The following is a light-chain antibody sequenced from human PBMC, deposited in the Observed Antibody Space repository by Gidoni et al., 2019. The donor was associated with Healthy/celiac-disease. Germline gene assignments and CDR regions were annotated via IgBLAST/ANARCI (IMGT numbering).Light chain of an antibody. V-gene: IGKV4-1*01. Sequence: DIVITQSPYSLAVSLGKRTTINCKSSQSVLYSSNNKNYLAWYQQKPGQPPKLLIYWASTRESGVPDRFSGSGSGTDFTLTISSLQAEDVAVYYCQQYYSTPPTFGGGTKVEIK. CDR2: WAS. CDR1: QSVLYSSNNKNY. J-gene: IGKJ4*01. CDR3: QQYYSTPPT.